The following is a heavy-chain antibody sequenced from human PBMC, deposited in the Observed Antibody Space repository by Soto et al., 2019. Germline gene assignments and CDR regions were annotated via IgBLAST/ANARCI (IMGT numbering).Heavy chain of an antibody. CDR3: ARHKGYCDSTSCYGMDV. CDR1: GYSFTSYW. CDR2: IYPGDSDT. Sequence: GESLKSSCKGSGYSFTSYWIVWVRQMPGKGLEWMGSIYPGDSDTRYSPSLQGQVTISADKSITTAYLQWNSLKASDTAMYFCARHKGYCDSTSCYGMDVWGQGPTFTVSS. J-gene: IGHJ6*02. V-gene: IGHV5-51*01. D-gene: IGHD2-15*01.